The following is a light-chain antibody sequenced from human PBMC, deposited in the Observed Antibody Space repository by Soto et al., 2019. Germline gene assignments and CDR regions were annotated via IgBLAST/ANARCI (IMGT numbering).Light chain of an antibody. CDR2: DND. CDR3: GTWDSSLSVGV. Sequence: QSVLTQPPSISATPGQKVTISCSGSSSNIENNYVSWYQQVPGTAPKLLIYDNDRRPSGIPDRFSGSKSGTSATLGITGLQTGDEADYYCGTWDSSLSVGVFGTGTKVTVL. J-gene: IGLJ1*01. V-gene: IGLV1-51*01. CDR1: SSNIENNY.